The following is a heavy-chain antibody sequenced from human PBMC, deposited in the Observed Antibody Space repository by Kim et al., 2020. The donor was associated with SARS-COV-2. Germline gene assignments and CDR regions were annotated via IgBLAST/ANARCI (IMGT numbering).Heavy chain of an antibody. J-gene: IGHJ2*01. V-gene: IGHV4-39*01. CDR3: ARHLRNWYFDL. Sequence: SYYNPSRKRRVTISVDTSKNQFSLKLSSVTAADTAVYYCARHLRNWYFDLWGRGTLVTVSS. CDR2: S.